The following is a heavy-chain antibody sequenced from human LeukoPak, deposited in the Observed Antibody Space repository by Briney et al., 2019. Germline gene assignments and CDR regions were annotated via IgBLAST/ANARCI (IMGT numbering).Heavy chain of an antibody. CDR2: ISYDGSNK. J-gene: IGHJ6*02. V-gene: IGHV3-30-3*01. D-gene: IGHD3-16*01. CDR1: GFTFSSYA. CDR3: ARGGGLDV. Sequence: GGSLRLSCAASGFTFSSYAMHWVRQAPGKGLEWVAVISYDGSNKYYADSVKGRFTISRDNSKNTLYLQMNSLRAEDTAVYFCARGGGLDVWGQGATVTVSS.